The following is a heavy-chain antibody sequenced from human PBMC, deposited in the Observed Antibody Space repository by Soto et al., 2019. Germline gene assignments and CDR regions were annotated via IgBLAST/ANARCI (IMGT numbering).Heavy chain of an antibody. CDR2: IIPILGIA. V-gene: IGHV1-69*02. CDR3: AVVISHQYYFDY. CDR1: GGTFSSYT. J-gene: IGHJ4*02. Sequence: QVQLVQSGAEVKKPGSSVKVSCKASGGTFSSYTISWVRQAPGQGLEWMGRIIPILGIANYAQKFQGRVTSTADKSTSTAYMELSSLRSEDTAVYYCAVVISHQYYFDYWGQGTLVTVSS. D-gene: IGHD3-22*01.